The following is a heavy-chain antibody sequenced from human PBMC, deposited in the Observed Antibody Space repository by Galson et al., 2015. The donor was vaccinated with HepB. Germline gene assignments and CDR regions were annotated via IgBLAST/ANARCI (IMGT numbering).Heavy chain of an antibody. CDR3: AKLKGYYYDTSGYYYPVSYFDY. CDR2: ISGDGGNT. D-gene: IGHD3-22*01. V-gene: IGHV3-23*01. Sequence: SLRLSCAASEFTFNTYAMSWVRQAPGKGLEWVSGISGDGGNTYYADSVKGRFTISRDNSKNTLYLQMNSLRAEDTAVYFCAKLKGYYYDTSGYYYPVSYFDYWGQGTRVTVSS. J-gene: IGHJ4*02. CDR1: EFTFNTYA.